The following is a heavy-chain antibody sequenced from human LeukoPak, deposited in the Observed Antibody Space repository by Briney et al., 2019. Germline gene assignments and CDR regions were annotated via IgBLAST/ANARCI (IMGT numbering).Heavy chain of an antibody. V-gene: IGHV3-30-3*01. CDR3: ARTLWFGESTRTDFDY. D-gene: IGHD3-10*01. Sequence: GGSLRLSCAASGFTFSGSAMHWVRQAPGKGLEWVAVISYDGSNKYYADSVKGRFTISRDNSKNTLYLQMNSLRAEDTAVYYCARTLWFGESTRTDFDYWGQGTLVTVSS. J-gene: IGHJ4*02. CDR2: ISYDGSNK. CDR1: GFTFSGSA.